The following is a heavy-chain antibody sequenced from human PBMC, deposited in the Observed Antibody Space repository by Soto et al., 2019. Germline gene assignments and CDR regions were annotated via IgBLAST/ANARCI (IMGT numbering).Heavy chain of an antibody. Sequence: GASVKVSCKASGGTFSSYTISWVRQAPGQGLEWMGRIIPILGIANYAQKFQGRVTITADKSTSTAYMELSSLRSEDTAVYYCARDGHSGYGSGSSFDYWGQGTLVTVSS. J-gene: IGHJ4*02. CDR3: ARDGHSGYGSGSSFDY. V-gene: IGHV1-69*04. D-gene: IGHD3-10*01. CDR1: GGTFSSYT. CDR2: IIPILGIA.